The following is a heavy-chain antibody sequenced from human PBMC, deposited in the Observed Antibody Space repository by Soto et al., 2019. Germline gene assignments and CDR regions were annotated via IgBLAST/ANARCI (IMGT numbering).Heavy chain of an antibody. D-gene: IGHD6-6*01. CDR2: IYYSGST. CDR1: GGSISSYY. V-gene: IGHV4-59*08. Sequence: PSETLSLTCTVSGGSISSYYWSWIRQPPGKGLEWIGYIYYSGSTNYNPSLKSRVTISVDTSKNQFSLKLSSVTAADTAVYYCARHRSIAARIDYWGQGTLVTVSS. J-gene: IGHJ4*02. CDR3: ARHRSIAARIDY.